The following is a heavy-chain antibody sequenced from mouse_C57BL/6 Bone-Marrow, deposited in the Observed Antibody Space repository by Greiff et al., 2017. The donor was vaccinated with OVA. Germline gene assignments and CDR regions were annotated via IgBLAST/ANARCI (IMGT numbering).Heavy chain of an antibody. V-gene: IGHV1-54*01. D-gene: IGHD2-3*01. CDR2: INPGSGGT. J-gene: IGHJ3*01. Sequence: QVQLQQSGAELVRPGTSVKVSCKASGYAFTNYLIEWVKQRPGQGLEWIGVINPGSGGTNYNEKFKGKATLTVDKSSSTAYMQLSSLTSEDSAVYFCARFDGYYVAYWGQGTLVTVSA. CDR1: GYAFTNYL. CDR3: ARFDGYYVAY.